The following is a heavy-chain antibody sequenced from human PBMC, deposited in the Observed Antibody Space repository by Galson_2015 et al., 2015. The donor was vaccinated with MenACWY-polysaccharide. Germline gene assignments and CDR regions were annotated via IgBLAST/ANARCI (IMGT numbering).Heavy chain of an antibody. CDR1: GGSISSSSYY. Sequence: ETLSLTCNVSGGSISSSSYYWGWIRQPPGKGLEWIGSIYYSGSTYYNPSLKSRVTISVDTSKNQFSLKLSSVTAADTAVYYCARREVPAAGLDHWGQGTLVTVSS. CDR3: ARREVPAAGLDH. D-gene: IGHD2-2*01. V-gene: IGHV4-39*01. CDR2: IYYSGST. J-gene: IGHJ4*02.